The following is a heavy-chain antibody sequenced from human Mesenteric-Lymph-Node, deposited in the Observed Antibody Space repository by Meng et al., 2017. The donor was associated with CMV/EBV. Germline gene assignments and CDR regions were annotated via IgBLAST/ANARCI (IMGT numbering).Heavy chain of an antibody. J-gene: IGHJ4*02. V-gene: IGHV3-11*04. D-gene: IGHD6-19*01. CDR2: ISSSGSTI. Sequence: GFTFSDYYMSWIRQAPGKGLEWVSYISSSGSTIYYADSVKGRFTISRDNAKNSLYLQMNSLRAEDTAVYYCARDLPNFIAVAGTFDYWGQGTLVTVSS. CDR3: ARDLPNFIAVAGTFDY. CDR1: GFTFSDYY.